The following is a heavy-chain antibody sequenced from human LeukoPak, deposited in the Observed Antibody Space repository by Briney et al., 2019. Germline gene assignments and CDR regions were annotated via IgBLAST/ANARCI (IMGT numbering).Heavy chain of an antibody. V-gene: IGHV3-21*01. CDR1: EFNFSSYT. CDR3: ARAAYSYGPRGFDY. J-gene: IGHJ4*02. D-gene: IGHD5-18*01. Sequence: GGSLRLSCAASEFNFSSYTMNWVRQAPGKGLEWVSSISSISSYIYYADSVKGRFTLSRDNAKNSLYLQMNSLRAEDTAVYYCARAAYSYGPRGFDYWGQGTLVTVSS. CDR2: ISSISSYI.